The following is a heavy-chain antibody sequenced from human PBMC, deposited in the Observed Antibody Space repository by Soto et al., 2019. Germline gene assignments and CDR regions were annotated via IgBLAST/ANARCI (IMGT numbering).Heavy chain of an antibody. CDR2: IYYSGST. V-gene: IGHV4-59*01. CDR3: ARVPRNAADLFDY. J-gene: IGHJ4*02. D-gene: IGHD6-25*01. CDR1: GGSISSYY. Sequence: QVQLQESGPGLVKPSETLSLTCTVSGGSISSYYWSWIRQPPGKGLEWIGYIYYSGSTNDNPSLKGRVAISVDTSKNQFSLKLSSVTAADTAVYYCARVPRNAADLFDYWGQGTLVTVSS.